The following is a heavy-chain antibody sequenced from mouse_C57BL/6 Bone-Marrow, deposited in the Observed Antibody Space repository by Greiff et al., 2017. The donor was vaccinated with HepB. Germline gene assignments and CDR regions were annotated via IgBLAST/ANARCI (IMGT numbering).Heavy chain of an antibody. Sequence: QVQLQQSGAELVKPGASVKLSCKASGYTFTSYWMHWVKQRPGQGLEWIGMIHPNSGSTNYNEKFKSKATLTVDKSSSTAYMQLSSLTSEDSAVYYCATPITTVVATDYWGQGTTLTVSS. D-gene: IGHD1-1*01. V-gene: IGHV1-64*01. CDR1: GYTFTSYW. CDR2: IHPNSGST. J-gene: IGHJ2*01. CDR3: ATPITTVVATDY.